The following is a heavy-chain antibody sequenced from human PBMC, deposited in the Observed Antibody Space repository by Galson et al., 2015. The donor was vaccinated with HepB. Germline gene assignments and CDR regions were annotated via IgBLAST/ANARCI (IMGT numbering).Heavy chain of an antibody. CDR3: ARLAGGFDY. D-gene: IGHD6-19*01. CDR2: INPNSGGT. V-gene: IGHV1-2*02. J-gene: IGHJ4*02. CDR1: GYTFTGYY. Sequence: SVKVSCKASGYTFTGYYIHWVRQAPGQGLEWMGWINPNSGGTNSAQKFQGRVTMTRDTSISTAYMKLSSLRSDDTAVYYCARLAGGFDYWGQGTLVTVSS.